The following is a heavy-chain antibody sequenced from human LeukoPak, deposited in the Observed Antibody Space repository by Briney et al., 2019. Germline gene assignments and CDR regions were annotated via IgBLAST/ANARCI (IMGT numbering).Heavy chain of an antibody. J-gene: IGHJ6*02. Sequence: GGSLRLSCAASGFTFSDYYMSWIRQAPGKGLEWISYISSSSSYTNYADSVKGRFTISRDNAKNSLYLQMNSLRAEDTAVYYCASVGGDYGMDVWGQGTTVTVSS. CDR1: GFTFSDYY. V-gene: IGHV3-11*03. CDR3: ASVGGDYGMDV. D-gene: IGHD1-26*01. CDR2: ISSSSSYT.